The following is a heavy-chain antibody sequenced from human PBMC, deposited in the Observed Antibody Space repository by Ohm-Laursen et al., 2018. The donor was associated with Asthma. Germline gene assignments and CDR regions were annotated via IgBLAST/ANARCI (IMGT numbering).Heavy chain of an antibody. CDR1: GFTFSSYW. J-gene: IGHJ4*02. D-gene: IGHD3-3*01. Sequence: GSLRLSCAASGFTFSSYWMSWVRQAPGKGLEWVANIKQDGSEKYYVDSVKGRFTISRDNAKNSLYLQMNSLRAEDTAVYYCARGSRFLEWFDVEFDYWGQGTLVTVSS. CDR2: IKQDGSEK. V-gene: IGHV3-7*05. CDR3: ARGSRFLEWFDVEFDY.